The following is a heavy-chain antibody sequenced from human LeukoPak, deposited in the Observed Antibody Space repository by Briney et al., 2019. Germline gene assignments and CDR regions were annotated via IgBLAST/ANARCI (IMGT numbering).Heavy chain of an antibody. Sequence: ASVTVSCKASGYTFTSYAMHWVRQAPGQRLEWMGWINAGNGNTKYSQKFQGRVTITRDTSASTAYMELSSLRSEDTAVYYCARDHYDSYYSFQHWGQGTLVTVSS. CDR1: GYTFTSYA. V-gene: IGHV1-3*01. J-gene: IGHJ1*01. D-gene: IGHD3-22*01. CDR2: INAGNGNT. CDR3: ARDHYDSYYSFQH.